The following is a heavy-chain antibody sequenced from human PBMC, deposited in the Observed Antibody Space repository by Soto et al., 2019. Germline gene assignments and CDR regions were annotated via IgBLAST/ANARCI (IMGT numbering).Heavy chain of an antibody. Sequence: EVQLVESGGGLVQPGGSLRLSCAASGFSFGSYGMSWVRQAPGKGLEWVSGLTASGLNTYYTDSVKGRFTISRDNSRNTVYLQMSGLRVEDTAVFHCAKGLGNAKEVWGQGTTVTVSS. D-gene: IGHD2-8*01. CDR3: AKGLGNAKEV. J-gene: IGHJ6*02. V-gene: IGHV3-23*04. CDR1: GFSFGSYG. CDR2: LTASGLNT.